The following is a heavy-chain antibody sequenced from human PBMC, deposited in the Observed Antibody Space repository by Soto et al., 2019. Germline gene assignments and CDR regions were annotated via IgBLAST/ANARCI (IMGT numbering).Heavy chain of an antibody. J-gene: IGHJ6*02. V-gene: IGHV1-69*06. CDR3: ATGRFLEWSPYTSYYYYGMDV. CDR1: GGTFSSYA. Sequence: SVKVSCKASGGTFSSYAISWVRQAPGQGLEWMGGIIPIFGTANYAQKFQGRVTITADKSTSTAYMELSSLRSEDTAVYYCATGRFLEWSPYTSYYYYGMDVWGQGTTVTVSS. CDR2: IIPIFGTA. D-gene: IGHD3-3*01.